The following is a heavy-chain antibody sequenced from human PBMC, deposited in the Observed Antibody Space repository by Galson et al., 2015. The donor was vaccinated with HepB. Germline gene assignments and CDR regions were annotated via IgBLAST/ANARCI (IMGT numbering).Heavy chain of an antibody. CDR3: ARDLGDDILTGYYIGWFDP. CDR1: GYTFTSYA. CDR2: INAGNGNT. J-gene: IGHJ5*02. D-gene: IGHD3-9*01. V-gene: IGHV1-3*01. Sequence: SVKVSCKASGYTFTSYAMHWVRQAPGQRLEWMGWINAGNGNTKYSQKFQGRVTITRDTSASTAYMELSSLRSEDTAVYYCARDLGDDILTGYYIGWFDPWGRGTLVTVSP.